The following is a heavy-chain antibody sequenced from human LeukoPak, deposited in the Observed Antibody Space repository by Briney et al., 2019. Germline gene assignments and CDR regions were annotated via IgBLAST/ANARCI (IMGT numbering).Heavy chain of an antibody. CDR3: ARDNYYGNTYYFDY. D-gene: IGHD3-10*01. J-gene: IGHJ4*02. CDR1: GFTFSTYS. V-gene: IGHV3-21*01. CDR2: ISSGSRYM. Sequence: GGSLRLSCAASGFTFSTYSMNWVRQAPGKGLEWVSSISSGSRYMYYADSVKGRFTISRDNAKNSLYLLMNSLRAEDTAVYYCARDNYYGNTYYFDYWGQGTLVTVSS.